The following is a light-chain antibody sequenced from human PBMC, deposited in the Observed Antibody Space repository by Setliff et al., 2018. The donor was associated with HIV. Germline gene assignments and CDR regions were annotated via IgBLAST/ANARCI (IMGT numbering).Light chain of an antibody. V-gene: IGLV2-23*02. CDR2: DVT. J-gene: IGLJ2*01. CDR3: CSYVNGDTWI. CDR1: ATDIGNYES. Sequence: QSALPQPASVSGSPGQSITISCTGSATDIGNYESVSWYQQHPGEVPKRLIYDVTKRPSGISSRFSGSKSGNTASLTISGLQTEDEAAYYCCSYVNGDTWIFGGGTKVTVL.